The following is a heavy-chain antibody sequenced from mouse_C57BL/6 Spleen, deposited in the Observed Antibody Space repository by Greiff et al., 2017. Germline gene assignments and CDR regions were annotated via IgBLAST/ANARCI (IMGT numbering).Heavy chain of an antibody. V-gene: IGHV5-6*01. CDR2: LSSGGSYT. J-gene: IGHJ2*01. CDR1: GFTFSSYG. Sequence: EVQVVESGGDLVKPGGSLKLSCAASGFTFSSYGMSWVRQTPDKRLEWVATLSSGGSYTYYPDSVKGRFTISRDTAKNTLYLQMSSLKSEDTARYCCARHYGNYVGVFGYWGQGTTLTVSS. D-gene: IGHD2-1*01. CDR3: ARHYGNYVGVFGY.